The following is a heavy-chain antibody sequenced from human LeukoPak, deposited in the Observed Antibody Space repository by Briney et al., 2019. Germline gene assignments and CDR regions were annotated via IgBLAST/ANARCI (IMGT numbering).Heavy chain of an antibody. V-gene: IGHV3-48*03. CDR1: GFTFSSYE. D-gene: IGHD3-10*01. J-gene: IGHJ6*04. CDR2: IISSGSTI. CDR3: ARGTASIFYGSGSYLYGMDV. Sequence: GGSLRLSCAASGFTFSSYEMNWVRQAPGKGLEGVSYIISSGSTIYYADSVKGRFTISRDNAKNSLYLQMNSLRAEDTDVYYCARGTASIFYGSGSYLYGMDVWGKGTTVTVSS.